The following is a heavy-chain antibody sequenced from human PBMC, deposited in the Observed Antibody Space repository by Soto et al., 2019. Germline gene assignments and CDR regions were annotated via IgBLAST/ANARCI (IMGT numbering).Heavy chain of an antibody. CDR2: IGGSGGST. CDR1: GVTFSSYA. D-gene: IGHD1-26*01. J-gene: IGHJ6*04. Sequence: EVQLLESGSGLVQPGGSLRLSSAASGVTFSSYAMSWVREAPGKGLERGSAIGGSGGSTYYADSVMGRVTSSRDNSMTTRYLQMNSLSAESTAVYYFANERGGYSYGMDFWSKGTTLIFAS. V-gene: IGHV3-23*01. CDR3: ANERGGYSYGMDF.